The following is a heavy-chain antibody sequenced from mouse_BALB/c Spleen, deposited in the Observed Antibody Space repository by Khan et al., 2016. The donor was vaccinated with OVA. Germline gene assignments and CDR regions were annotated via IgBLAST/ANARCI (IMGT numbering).Heavy chain of an antibody. CDR3: ARSNSYGYFDV. CDR1: GYTFTNYG. J-gene: IGHJ1*01. V-gene: IGHV9-3-1*01. D-gene: IGHD4-1*02. Sequence: QIQLVQSGPELKKPGETVKISCKASGYTFTNYGMNWVKQAPGKGLKGMGWINTYTGEPTYADDFKGRSAFSLETSASTAYLQFKNLKTEDTATYFCARSNSYGYFDVWGAGTTVTVSS. CDR2: INTYTGEP.